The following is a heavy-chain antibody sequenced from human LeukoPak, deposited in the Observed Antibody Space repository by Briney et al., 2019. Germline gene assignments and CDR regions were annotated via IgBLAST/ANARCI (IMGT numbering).Heavy chain of an antibody. CDR3: ARVERYVNWTAPFDY. V-gene: IGHV3-23*01. CDR1: EFTFSSYA. J-gene: IGHJ4*02. CDR2: ICDSGGST. Sequence: GGSLRLSCAASEFTFSSYAMHWVRQAPGKGLEWVSGICDSGGSTWYADSVKGRFTISRDNSKNTLYLQMNSLRAEDTAVYYWARVERYVNWTAPFDYWGQGNLVTVSS. D-gene: IGHD1-20*01.